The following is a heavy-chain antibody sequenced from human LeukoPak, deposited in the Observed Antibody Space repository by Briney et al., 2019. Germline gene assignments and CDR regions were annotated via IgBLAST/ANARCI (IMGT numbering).Heavy chain of an antibody. V-gene: IGHV1-69*04. D-gene: IGHD5-18*01. CDR3: ARRGQDTAMGKGYYGMDV. CDR1: GGTFSSYA. J-gene: IGHJ6*02. Sequence: GASVKVSCKASGGTFSSYAISWVRQAPGQGLEWMGRIIPILGIANYAQKFQGRVTITADKSTRTAYMELSSLRSEDTAVYYCARRGQDTAMGKGYYGMDVWGQGPTVTVSS. CDR2: IIPILGIA.